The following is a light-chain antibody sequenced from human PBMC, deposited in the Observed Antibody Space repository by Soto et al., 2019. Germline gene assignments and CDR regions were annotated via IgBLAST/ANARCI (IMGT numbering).Light chain of an antibody. J-gene: IGLJ2*01. Sequence: QSVLTQPASVSWSPGQSITISCTGTSSDVGTYNYVSWYQQHPGKAPKLIIYGVTNRPSGVSNRFSGSKSGNTASLTISGLQAEDEAGYYCSSYTSSAFVVFGGGTKLTVL. CDR3: SSYTSSAFVV. V-gene: IGLV2-14*01. CDR1: SSDVGTYNY. CDR2: GVT.